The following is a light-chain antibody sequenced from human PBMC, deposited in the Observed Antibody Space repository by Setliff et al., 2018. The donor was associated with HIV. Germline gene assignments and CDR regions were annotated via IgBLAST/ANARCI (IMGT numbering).Light chain of an antibody. CDR3: YSYTSSDTYV. CDR2: DVT. CDR1: SSDIGDYES. Sequence: QSVLTQPASVSGSPGQSITISCTGSSSDIGDYESVSWYQQHPGEVPKLMVYDVTKRPSGVSNRFSGSKSGNTASLTISGLQAEDEADYYCYSYTSSDTYVFGTGTKV. V-gene: IGLV2-14*03. J-gene: IGLJ1*01.